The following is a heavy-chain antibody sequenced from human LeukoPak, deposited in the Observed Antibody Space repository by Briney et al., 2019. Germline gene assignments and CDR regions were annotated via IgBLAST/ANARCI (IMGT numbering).Heavy chain of an antibody. J-gene: IGHJ2*01. Sequence: KPSETLSLTCTVSGYSISSGYYWGWIRQPPGKGLEWIGYIYSSGTTNYNPSLKSRLTISVGTSRNQFSLELTSVTAADTAVYYCARHVLYWYFDLWGRGTLVTVSS. CDR3: ARHVLYWYFDL. CDR2: IYSSGTT. V-gene: IGHV4-38-2*02. CDR1: GYSISSGYY.